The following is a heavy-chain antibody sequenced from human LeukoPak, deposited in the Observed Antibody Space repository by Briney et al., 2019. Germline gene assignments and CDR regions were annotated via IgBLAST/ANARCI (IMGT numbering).Heavy chain of an antibody. CDR3: ARDRGYCGGVCYPDAFDI. V-gene: IGHV4-61*01. J-gene: IGHJ3*02. Sequence: SETLSLTCTVSGGSFSSGSYYWSWIRQPPGKGLEWIGYIYYSGSTNYNPSLKSRVTISVDTSKNQFSLKLSSVTAADTAVYYCARDRGYCGGVCYPDAFDIWGQGTMVTVSS. CDR2: IYYSGST. CDR1: GGSFSSGSYY. D-gene: IGHD2-21*02.